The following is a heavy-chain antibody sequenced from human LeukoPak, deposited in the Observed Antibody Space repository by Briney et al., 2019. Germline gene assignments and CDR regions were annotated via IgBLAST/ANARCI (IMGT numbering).Heavy chain of an antibody. Sequence: GASVKVSSKASGYTFTDYYLHWVRLAPGQGLEWMGWISPKTGGTHYAQKFQGRVTMTRDTSISTVFMELSGLRSDDTAVYYCARGLYGIRHDPWGQGTLVSVSS. D-gene: IGHD3-10*01. CDR1: GYTFTDYY. V-gene: IGHV1-2*02. CDR3: ARGLYGIRHDP. CDR2: ISPKTGGT. J-gene: IGHJ5*02.